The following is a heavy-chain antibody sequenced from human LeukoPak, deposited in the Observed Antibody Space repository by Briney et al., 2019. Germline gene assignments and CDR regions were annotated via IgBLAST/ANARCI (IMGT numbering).Heavy chain of an antibody. D-gene: IGHD2-2*02. CDR2: IKQDGSEK. CDR3: ARMSGYCSRTSRYTPPFDY. CDR1: GFTFSSYW. J-gene: IGHJ4*02. Sequence: GGSLRLSCAASGFTFSSYWMSRVRQAPGRGLEWVANIKQDGSEKYYVDSVKGRFTISRDNAKNSLYLQMNSLRAEDTAVYYCARMSGYCSRTSRYTPPFDYWGQGTLVTVSS. V-gene: IGHV3-7*01.